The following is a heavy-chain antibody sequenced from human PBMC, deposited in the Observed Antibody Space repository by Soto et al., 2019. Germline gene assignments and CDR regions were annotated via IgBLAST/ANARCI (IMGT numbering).Heavy chain of an antibody. CDR2: IKQDGSEK. J-gene: IGHJ4*02. V-gene: IGHV3-7*01. Sequence: GSLRLSCAASGFTFSSYWMSWVRQAPGKGLEWVANIKQDGSEKYYVDSVKGRFTISRDNAKNSLYLQMNSLRAEDTAVYYCARDRFASSGYFFDYWGQGTPVTVSS. CDR3: ARDRFASSGYFFDY. D-gene: IGHD3-22*01. CDR1: GFTFSSYW.